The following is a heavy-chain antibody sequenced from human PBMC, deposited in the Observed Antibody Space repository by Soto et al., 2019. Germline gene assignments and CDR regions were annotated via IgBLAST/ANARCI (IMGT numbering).Heavy chain of an antibody. CDR1: GFTFSSYG. CDR2: ISYDGSNK. J-gene: IGHJ4*02. V-gene: IGHV3-30*18. D-gene: IGHD4-17*01. CDR3: AKGGGDGDYAGDY. Sequence: QVQLVESGGGVVQPGRSLRLSCAASGFTFSSYGMHWVRQAPGKGLEWVAVISYDGSNKYYADSVKGRFTISRDNSKNTLYLQMNSLRAEDTAVYYCAKGGGDGDYAGDYWGQGTLVTVSS.